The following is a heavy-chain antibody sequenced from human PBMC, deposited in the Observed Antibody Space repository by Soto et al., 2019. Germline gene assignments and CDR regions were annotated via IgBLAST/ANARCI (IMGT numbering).Heavy chain of an antibody. CDR3: AKAGRAYGSGSSSDY. Sequence: PGGSLRLSCADSGFTFSSYAMSWVRQAPGKGLEWVSGISGSGGTTYYADSVKGRFTISRDNSKNTLYLQMSSLSVEDAAVYYCAKAGRAYGSGSSSDYLGPGTLVTVA. J-gene: IGHJ4*01. CDR2: ISGSGGTT. D-gene: IGHD3-10*01. CDR1: GFTFSSYA. V-gene: IGHV3-23*01.